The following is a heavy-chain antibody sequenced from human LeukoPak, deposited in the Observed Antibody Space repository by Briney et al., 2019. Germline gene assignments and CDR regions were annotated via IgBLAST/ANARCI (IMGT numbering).Heavy chain of an antibody. J-gene: IGHJ4*02. D-gene: IGHD3-22*01. CDR3: ARHPKYYYDSSGYYYPYYFDY. V-gene: IGHV5-51*01. CDR1: GYSFTSYW. Sequence: GESLKISCKGSGYSFTSYWIGWVRQMPGKGLEWMGIIYPGDSDTRYSPSFQGQVTISADKSISTAYLQWSSLKASDTAMYYCARHPKYYYDSSGYYYPYYFDYWGQGTLVTVSS. CDR2: IYPGDSDT.